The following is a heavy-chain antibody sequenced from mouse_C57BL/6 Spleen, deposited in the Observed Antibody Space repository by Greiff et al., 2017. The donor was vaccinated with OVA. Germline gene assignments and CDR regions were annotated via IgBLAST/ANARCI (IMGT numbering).Heavy chain of an antibody. CDR2: INPNNGGT. V-gene: IGHV1-22*01. CDR3: ARTTVVATDYAMGY. Sequence: EVQLQQSGPELVKPGASVKMSCKASGYTFTDYNMHWVKQSHGKSLEWIGYINPNNGGTSYNQKFKGKATLTVNKSSSTAYMELRSLTSEDSAVYYCARTTVVATDYAMGYWGQGTSVTVSS. J-gene: IGHJ4*01. D-gene: IGHD1-1*01. CDR1: GYTFTDYN.